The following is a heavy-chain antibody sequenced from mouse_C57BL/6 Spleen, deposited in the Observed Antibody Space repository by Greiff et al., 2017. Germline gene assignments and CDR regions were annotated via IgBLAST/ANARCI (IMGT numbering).Heavy chain of an antibody. V-gene: IGHV5-4*01. CDR3: ARDGNDGSSPYFDY. J-gene: IGHJ2*01. CDR2: ISDGGSYT. CDR1: GFTFSSYA. Sequence: EVQLVESGGGLVKPGGSLKLSCAASGFTFSSYAMSWVRQTPEKRLEWVATISDGGSYTYYPDNVKGRFTISRDNAKNNLYLQMSHLKSEDTAMYYCARDGNDGSSPYFDYWGQGTTLTVSS. D-gene: IGHD1-1*01.